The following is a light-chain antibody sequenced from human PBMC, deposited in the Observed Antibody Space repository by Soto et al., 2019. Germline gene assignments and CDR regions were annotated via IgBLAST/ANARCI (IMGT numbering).Light chain of an antibody. CDR3: CSYAGGSTYVL. CDR1: NSDVGSYDL. Sequence: QSALTQPASVSGSPGQSITISCTGTNSDVGSYDLVSWYQQHPGKAPKLIIFEVNTRPSGVSNRFSGSKSGNTASLTISGLQAEDESDYYCCSYAGGSTYVLFGGGTKVTVL. CDR2: EVN. J-gene: IGLJ3*02. V-gene: IGLV2-23*02.